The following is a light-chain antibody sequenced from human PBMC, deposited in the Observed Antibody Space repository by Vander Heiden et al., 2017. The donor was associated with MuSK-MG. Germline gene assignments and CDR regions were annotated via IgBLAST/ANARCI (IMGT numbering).Light chain of an antibody. Sequence: DIQMTQSPSTLSASVGDRVTITCRASQSIRNYLAWYQQKPGKVPKVLIYDASNWESGVPSRFSGTGSGTYFTLTISGLQPEDFATYYGHQYDSDSTFGPGTKVEIK. V-gene: IGKV1-5*01. CDR2: DAS. CDR1: QSIRNY. CDR3: HQYDSDST. J-gene: IGKJ1*01.